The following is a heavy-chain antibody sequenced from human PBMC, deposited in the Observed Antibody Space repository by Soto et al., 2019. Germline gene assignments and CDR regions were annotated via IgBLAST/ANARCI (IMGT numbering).Heavy chain of an antibody. D-gene: IGHD2-15*01. CDR1: GFPSSSYN. J-gene: IGHJ4*02. CDR3: ARARCSSGQCYYFDY. CDR2: ISRSGDRT. Sequence: EVQLVESGEGLVQPGGSLGLSCAASGFPSSSYNIHGIRQAPGKGLEFVSAISRSGDRTYYADSVKGRFTITRDNSKNTVWLQMGSLRAEDMAVYYCARARCSSGQCYYFDYWGRGALVSVSS. V-gene: IGHV3-64*02.